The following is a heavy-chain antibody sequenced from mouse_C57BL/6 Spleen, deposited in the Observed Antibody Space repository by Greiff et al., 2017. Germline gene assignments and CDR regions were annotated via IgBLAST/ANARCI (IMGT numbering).Heavy chain of an antibody. CDR3: SRGGALRGADD. CDR2: IDPSDSYT. D-gene: IGHD1-1*01. V-gene: IGHV1-69*01. Sequence: VQLQQPGAELVIPGASVKLSCKASGYTFTSYWMHWVKQRPGQGLEWIGEIDPSDSYTNYNQKLKGKSTLTVDKSSSTAYMQLSSLTSEDSAVEYCSRGGALRGADDWGQGTTLTVSS. J-gene: IGHJ2*01. CDR1: GYTFTSYW.